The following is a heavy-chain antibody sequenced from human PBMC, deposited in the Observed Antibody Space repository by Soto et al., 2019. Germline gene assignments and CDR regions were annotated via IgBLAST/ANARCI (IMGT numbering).Heavy chain of an antibody. CDR1: GGSISSYY. V-gene: IGHV4-59*01. CDR3: AVGYYDFWSGYYGLDP. D-gene: IGHD3-3*01. CDR2: IYYSGST. J-gene: IGHJ5*02. Sequence: PSETLSLTCTVSGGSISSYYWSWIRQPPGKGLEWIGYIYYSGSTNYNPSLKSRVTISVDTSKNQFSLKLSSVTAADTAVYYCAVGYYDFWSGYYGLDPWGQGTLVTVSS.